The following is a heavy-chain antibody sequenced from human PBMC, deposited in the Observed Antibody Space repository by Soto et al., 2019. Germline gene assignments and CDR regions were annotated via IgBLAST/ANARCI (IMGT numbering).Heavy chain of an antibody. V-gene: IGHV4-59*01. CDR1: GGSISRYY. D-gene: IGHD2-21*02. Sequence: SETLSLTCTVSGGSISRYYWSWIRHPPGKGLEWIGYMYNTGSTVYNPSFKSRVTISVDTSKNQFSLKLNSVTAADTAVYYCARDLWGYCGTDCYPLDVWGQGTTVTVS. CDR2: MYNTGST. J-gene: IGHJ6*02. CDR3: ARDLWGYCGTDCYPLDV.